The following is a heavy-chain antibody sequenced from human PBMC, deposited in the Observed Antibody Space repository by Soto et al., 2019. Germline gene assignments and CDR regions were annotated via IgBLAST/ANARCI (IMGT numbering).Heavy chain of an antibody. D-gene: IGHD3-3*01. CDR2: ISGSGGST. J-gene: IGHJ3*02. V-gene: IGHV3-23*01. CDR3: AKDGHYDFWSGYYTGDAFDI. CDR1: GFTFSSYA. Sequence: GGSLRLSCAASGFTFSSYAMSWVRQAPGKGLEWVSAISGSGGSTYYADSVKGRFTISRDNSKNTLYLQMNSLRAEDTAVYYCAKDGHYDFWSGYYTGDAFDIWGQGTMVTVSS.